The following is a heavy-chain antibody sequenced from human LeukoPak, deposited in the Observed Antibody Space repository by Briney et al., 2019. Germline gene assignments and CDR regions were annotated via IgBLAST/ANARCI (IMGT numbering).Heavy chain of an antibody. CDR2: MYTSGGT. Sequence: SQTLSLTCTVSGGSISSQNYYWSWIRQPAGKGLEWIGRMYTSGGTNYNPSLQSRVTISLDTSKNQFSLKLSSVTAADTAVYYCARGKYSGYRRDAFDIWGQGTMVTVSS. CDR1: GGSISSQNYY. CDR3: ARGKYSGYRRDAFDI. J-gene: IGHJ3*02. V-gene: IGHV4-61*02. D-gene: IGHD5-12*01.